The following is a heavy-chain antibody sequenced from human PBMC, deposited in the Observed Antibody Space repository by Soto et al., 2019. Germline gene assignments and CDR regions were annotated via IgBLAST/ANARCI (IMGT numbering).Heavy chain of an antibody. Sequence: GESLKLSCKCSGYNFTSYWISWVRQIPGKGLEWMGRIDPSDSYTNYSPSFQGHVTISADKSISTAYLQWSSLKASDTAMYYCARQDGYSSAYGMDVWGQGTTVTVSS. CDR3: ARQDGYSSAYGMDV. D-gene: IGHD5-18*01. CDR2: IDPSDSYT. CDR1: GYNFTSYW. V-gene: IGHV5-10-1*01. J-gene: IGHJ6*02.